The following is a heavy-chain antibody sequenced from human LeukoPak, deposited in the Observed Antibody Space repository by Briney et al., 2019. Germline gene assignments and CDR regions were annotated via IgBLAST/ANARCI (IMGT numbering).Heavy chain of an antibody. J-gene: IGHJ3*02. CDR2: IGTRSDDT. CDR3: AKHDYGNFKAYDI. D-gene: IGHD3-16*01. Sequence: GGSLRLSCTASGFTFSTHAMTWVRQAPGKGLEWVPSIGTRSDDTYYADSVKGRFTFSRDNSKNTLYLQVDSLRAEDTAVYYCAKHDYGNFKAYDIWGQGTTVTVSS. CDR1: GFTFSTHA. V-gene: IGHV3-23*01.